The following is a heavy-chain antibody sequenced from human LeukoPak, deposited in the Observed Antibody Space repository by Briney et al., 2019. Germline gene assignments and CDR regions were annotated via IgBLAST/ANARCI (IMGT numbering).Heavy chain of an antibody. J-gene: IGHJ4*02. CDR1: GFTFSTYG. CDR3: ARGPSLDY. Sequence: GGSLRLSCAASGFTFSTYGMNWVRQAPGKGLEWVSSISTGSNYIYYADSVKGRFTISRDNAKNSLYLQVNSLRAEDTAVYYCARGPSLDYWGQGTLVTVSS. V-gene: IGHV3-21*01. CDR2: ISTGSNYI.